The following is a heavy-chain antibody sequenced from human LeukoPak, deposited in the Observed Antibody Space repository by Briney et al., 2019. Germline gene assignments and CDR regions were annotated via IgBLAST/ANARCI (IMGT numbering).Heavy chain of an antibody. CDR2: ISSSSSYI. V-gene: IGHV3-21*01. J-gene: IGHJ4*02. Sequence: PGGSLRLSCAASGFTFSSYSMNWVRQAPGKGLEWVSSISSSSSYIYYADSVKGRFTISRDNAKNSLYLQMNSLRAEDTAVYYCAIRSPRYCSSTSCYTIFFDYWGQGTLVTVSS. D-gene: IGHD2-2*02. CDR3: AIRSPRYCSSTSCYTIFFDY. CDR1: GFTFSSYS.